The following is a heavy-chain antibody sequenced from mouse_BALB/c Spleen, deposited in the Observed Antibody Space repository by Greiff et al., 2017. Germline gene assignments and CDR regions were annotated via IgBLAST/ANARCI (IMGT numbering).Heavy chain of an antibody. V-gene: IGHV2-9*02. CDR1: GFSLTSYG. CDR3: ARDRNYGNYLAWFAY. Sequence: VKLQESGPGLVAPSQSLSITCTVSGFSLTSYGVHWVRQPPGKGLEWLGVIWAGGSTNYNSALMSRLSISKDNSKSQVFLKMNSLQTDDTAMYYCARDRNYGNYLAWFAYWGQGTLVTVSA. D-gene: IGHD2-1*01. J-gene: IGHJ3*01. CDR2: IWAGGST.